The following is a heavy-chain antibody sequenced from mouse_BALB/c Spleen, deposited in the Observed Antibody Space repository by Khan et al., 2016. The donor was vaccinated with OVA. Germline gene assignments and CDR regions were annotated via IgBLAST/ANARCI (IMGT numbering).Heavy chain of an antibody. CDR1: GFSLTGYG. CDR2: IWGDGTT. J-gene: IGHJ4*01. V-gene: IGHV2-6-7*01. Sequence: VQLVESGPGLVAPSQSLSITCTVSGFSLTGYGVNWVRQPPGKGLEWLGMIWGDGTTDYNSALNSRLSISKDNSKSQVFLKMNSLQTDDTARYYCARAYDGNDKEAMDYWGQGTSVTVSS. D-gene: IGHD2-9*01. CDR3: ARAYDGNDKEAMDY.